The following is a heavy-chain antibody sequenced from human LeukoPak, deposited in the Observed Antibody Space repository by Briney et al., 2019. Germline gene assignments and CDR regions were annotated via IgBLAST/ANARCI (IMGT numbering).Heavy chain of an antibody. CDR2: IYYSGST. D-gene: IGHD3-22*01. J-gene: IGHJ3*02. CDR3: ARSVSYYYDGSARCAFDI. CDR1: GGSISSSSYY. V-gene: IGHV4-39*06. Sequence: KSSETLSLTCTVSGGSISSSSYYWGWIRQPPGKGLEWIGSIYYSGSTYYNPSLRSRVTISVDTSKKQFALKLSSVTAADTAVYYCARSVSYYYDGSARCAFDIWGQGTMVTVSS.